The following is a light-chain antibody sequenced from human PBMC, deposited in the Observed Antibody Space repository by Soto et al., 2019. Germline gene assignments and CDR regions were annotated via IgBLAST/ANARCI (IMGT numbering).Light chain of an antibody. CDR1: QSISTW. CDR3: QHYTTYSGT. Sequence: DIHMTQSPATLSASVGDRVTITCRASQSISTWLAWYQQKPGKAPKLLIYWASSLESGVPSRFSGSRSGTEFTLTVSSLQTDDFATYYCQHYTTYSGTFGPGNKVDIK. V-gene: IGKV1-5*03. J-gene: IGKJ3*01. CDR2: WAS.